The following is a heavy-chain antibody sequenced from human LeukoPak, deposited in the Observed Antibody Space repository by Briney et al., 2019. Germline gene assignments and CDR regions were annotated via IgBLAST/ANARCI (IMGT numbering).Heavy chain of an antibody. CDR2: IIPIFGTA. CDR3: ATSRNLLWFGELIYYSDY. CDR1: GGTFSSYA. V-gene: IGHV1-69*13. J-gene: IGHJ4*02. Sequence: GASVKVSCKASGGTFSSYAISWVRQAPGQGLEWMGGIIPIFGTANYAQKFQGRVTITADESTSTAYMELSSLRSEDTAVYYCATSRNLLWFGELIYYSDYWGQGTLVTVSS. D-gene: IGHD3-10*01.